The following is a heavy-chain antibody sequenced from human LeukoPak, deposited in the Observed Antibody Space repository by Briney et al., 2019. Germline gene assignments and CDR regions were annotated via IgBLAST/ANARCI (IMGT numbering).Heavy chain of an antibody. Sequence: GRSLRLSCAASGFTFDDYAMHWVWQAPGKGLEWVSGISWNSGSIGYADSVKGRFTISRDNAKNTLYLQMNSLRAEDTAVYYCASLAYCGGDCYRGPFDYWGQGTLVTVSS. CDR1: GFTFDDYA. V-gene: IGHV3-9*01. D-gene: IGHD2-21*02. CDR3: ASLAYCGGDCYRGPFDY. J-gene: IGHJ4*02. CDR2: ISWNSGSI.